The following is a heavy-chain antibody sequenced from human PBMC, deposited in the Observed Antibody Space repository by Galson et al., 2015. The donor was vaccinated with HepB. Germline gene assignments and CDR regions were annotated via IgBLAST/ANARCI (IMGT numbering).Heavy chain of an antibody. CDR1: GFTFSSYA. CDR3: AKKLLTGYYYYYYMDV. J-gene: IGHJ6*03. Sequence: SLRLSCAASGFTFSSYAMSWVRQAPGKGLEWVSAIGGSGGSTYYADSVKGRFTISRDNSKNTLYLQMNSLRAEDTAVYYCAKKLLTGYYYYYYMDVWGKGTTVTVSS. V-gene: IGHV3-23*01. CDR2: IGGSGGST. D-gene: IGHD3-9*01.